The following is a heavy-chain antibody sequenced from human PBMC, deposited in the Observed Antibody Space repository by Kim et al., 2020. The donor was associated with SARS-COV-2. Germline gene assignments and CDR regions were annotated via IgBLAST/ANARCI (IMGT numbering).Heavy chain of an antibody. CDR2: IKEDGSAT. Sequence: GGSPRLSCSASGFLFSNHWMAWVRQTPGKGLEFVGKIKEDGSATYLVDSVRGRFTISRDNAKNSLSLQMDSLRGEDTAVYYCARDYGRSFDLWGQGTLVT. J-gene: IGHJ4*01. CDR1: GFLFSNHW. CDR3: ARDYGRSFDL. D-gene: IGHD4-17*01. V-gene: IGHV3-7*01.